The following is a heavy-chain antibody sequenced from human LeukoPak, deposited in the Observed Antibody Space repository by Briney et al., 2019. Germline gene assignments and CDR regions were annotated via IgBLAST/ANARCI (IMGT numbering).Heavy chain of an antibody. D-gene: IGHD5-18*01. CDR1: GYSFTSCW. CDR3: ARQSDRYSYGYYYYYYMDV. V-gene: IGHV5-51*01. J-gene: IGHJ6*03. CDR2: IYPGDSDT. Sequence: GESLKISCKGSGYSFTSCWIGWVRQMPGKGLEWMGIIYPGDSDTRYSPSFQGQVTISADKSISTAYLQWSSLKASDTAMYYCARQSDRYSYGYYYYYYMDVWGKGTTVTVSS.